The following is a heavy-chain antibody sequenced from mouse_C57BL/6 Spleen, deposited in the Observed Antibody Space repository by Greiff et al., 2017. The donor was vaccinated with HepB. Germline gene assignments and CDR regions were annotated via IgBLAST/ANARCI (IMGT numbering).Heavy chain of an antibody. D-gene: IGHD2-3*01. J-gene: IGHJ4*01. Sequence: EVKLQESGPGLVKPSQSLSLTCSVTGYSITSGYYWNWIRQFPGNKLEWMGYISYDGSNNYNPSLKNRISITRDTSKNQFFLKLNSVTTEDTATYYCAREDGYYWGQGTSVTVSS. V-gene: IGHV3-6*01. CDR1: GYSITSGYY. CDR3: AREDGYY. CDR2: ISYDGSN.